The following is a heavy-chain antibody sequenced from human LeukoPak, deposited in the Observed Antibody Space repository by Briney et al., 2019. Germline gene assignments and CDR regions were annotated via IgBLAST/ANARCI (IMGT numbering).Heavy chain of an antibody. V-gene: IGHV4-59*08. CDR3: AASKRRKQLLFDY. CDR1: GGSISSYY. D-gene: IGHD2-2*01. CDR2: IYYNGST. Sequence: SETLSLTCTVSGGSISSYYWSWIRQPPGKGLEWIGYIYYNGSTNYNPSLKSRVTISVDTSKNQFSLKLSSVTAADTAVYYCAASKRRKQLLFDYWGHGTLVTFSS. J-gene: IGHJ4*01.